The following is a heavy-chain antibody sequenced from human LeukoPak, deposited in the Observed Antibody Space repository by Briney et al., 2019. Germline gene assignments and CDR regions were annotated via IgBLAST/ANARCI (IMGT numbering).Heavy chain of an antibody. V-gene: IGHV1-3*03. CDR1: GYTFTSYA. CDR2: INAGNGNT. D-gene: IGHD3-16*02. J-gene: IGHJ4*02. Sequence: EASVKVSCKASGYTFTSYAMHWVRQAPGQRLEWMGWINAGNGNTKYSQEFQGRVTITRGTSASTAYMELSSLRSEDMAVYYCARAKYDYVWGSYRYGYYFDYWGQGTLVTVSS. CDR3: ARAKYDYVWGSYRYGYYFDY.